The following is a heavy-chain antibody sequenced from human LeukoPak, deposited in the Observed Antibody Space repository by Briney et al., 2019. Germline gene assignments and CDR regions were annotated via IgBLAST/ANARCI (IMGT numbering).Heavy chain of an antibody. D-gene: IGHD4-17*01. Sequence: SETLSLTCAVYGGSFSGYYWGWIRQPPGKGLEWIGEINHSGSTNYNPSLKSRVTISVDTSKNQFSLKLSSVTAADTAVYYCARGNDGDYYYWGQGTLVTVSS. V-gene: IGHV4-34*01. J-gene: IGHJ4*02. CDR2: INHSGST. CDR1: GGSFSGYY. CDR3: ARGNDGDYYY.